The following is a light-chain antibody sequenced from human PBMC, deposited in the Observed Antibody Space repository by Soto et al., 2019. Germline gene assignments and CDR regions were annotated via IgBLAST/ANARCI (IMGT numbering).Light chain of an antibody. Sequence: DIQMTQSPSTLSASVGERVTINCRASQIIGTWLAWYQQKPGKAPNLLIYKASNLERGVPSRFSGSGSGTEFTLTISSLQPDDLATYYCQQNNRYPWTFGQRTKVEIK. V-gene: IGKV1-5*03. CDR1: QIIGTW. CDR3: QQNNRYPWT. J-gene: IGKJ1*01. CDR2: KAS.